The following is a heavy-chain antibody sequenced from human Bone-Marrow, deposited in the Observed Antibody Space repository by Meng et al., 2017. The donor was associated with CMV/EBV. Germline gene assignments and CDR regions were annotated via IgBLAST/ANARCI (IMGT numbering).Heavy chain of an antibody. J-gene: IGHJ4*02. V-gene: IGHV3-30*02. D-gene: IGHD6-6*01. CDR3: AKDRSSSSFFDY. CDR1: GFTFSSYS. CDR2: LRYDGITK. Sequence: GGSLRLSCAASGFTFSSYSMNWVRQTPGKGLEWVAFLRYDGITKYYADSVKGRFTISRDSSKNTLYLQMNSLRDDDTAVYYCAKDRSSSSFFDYWGQGALVTVSS.